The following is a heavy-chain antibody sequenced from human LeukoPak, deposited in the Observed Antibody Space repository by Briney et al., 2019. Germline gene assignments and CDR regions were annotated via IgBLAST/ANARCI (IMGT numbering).Heavy chain of an antibody. D-gene: IGHD6-19*01. J-gene: IGHJ4*02. CDR1: GYSFTSYW. Sequence: GESLKISCKGSGYSFTSYWIGWVRQMPGKGLEWMGIIYPGDSDTRYSPSFQGQVTISADKSISTAYLQWSSLKASDTAMYYRSRLNSLIAVFWGAFDYWGQGTLVTVSS. CDR2: IYPGDSDT. V-gene: IGHV5-51*01. CDR3: SRLNSLIAVFWGAFDY.